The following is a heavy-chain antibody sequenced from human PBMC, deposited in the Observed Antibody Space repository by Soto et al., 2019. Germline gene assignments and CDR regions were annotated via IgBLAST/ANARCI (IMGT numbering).Heavy chain of an antibody. V-gene: IGHV3-23*01. J-gene: IGHJ4*02. CDR1: GFTFSSYA. D-gene: IGHD3-22*01. Sequence: PGGSLRLSCAASGFTFSSYAMSWVRQAPGKGLEWVSTIATSGGSTYYADSVKGRFTISRDNTKNTLYLQMDSLRAEDTAVYFCTRGHDGTYGLFDYWGQGTLVTVSS. CDR2: IATSGGST. CDR3: TRGHDGTYGLFDY.